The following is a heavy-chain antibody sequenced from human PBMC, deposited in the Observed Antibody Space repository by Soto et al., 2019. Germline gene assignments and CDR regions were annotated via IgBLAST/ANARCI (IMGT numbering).Heavy chain of an antibody. CDR3: AKDGLGAYSYGSYYFAY. CDR2: ISSSGTTI. Sequence: GGSLRLSCAASGFTFSDYYMNWFRQAPGKGLEWVSYISSSGTTIYYADSVKGRFTISRDNAKNSLYLQMNSLRAEDTAVYYCAKDGLGAYSYGSYYFAYWGQGTLVTVSS. CDR1: GFTFSDYY. D-gene: IGHD5-18*01. J-gene: IGHJ4*01. V-gene: IGHV3-11*01.